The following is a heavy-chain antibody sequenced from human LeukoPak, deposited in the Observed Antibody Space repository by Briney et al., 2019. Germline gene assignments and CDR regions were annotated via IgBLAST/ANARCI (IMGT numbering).Heavy chain of an antibody. Sequence: AASVKVSCKASGGTFSSYAISWVRQAPGQGLEWMGGIIPIFGTANYAQKFQGRVTITADESTSTAYMELSSLRSEDTAVYYCARPPLDDIVVVPAAVPYYYYYMDVWGKGTTVTVSS. CDR3: ARPPLDDIVVVPAAVPYYYYYMDV. D-gene: IGHD2-2*02. CDR1: GGTFSSYA. J-gene: IGHJ6*03. V-gene: IGHV1-69*13. CDR2: IIPIFGTA.